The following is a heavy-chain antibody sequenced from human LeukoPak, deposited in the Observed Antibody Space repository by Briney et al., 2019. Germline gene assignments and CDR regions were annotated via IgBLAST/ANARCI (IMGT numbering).Heavy chain of an antibody. Sequence: GASVKVSCKASGYTFTSYDINWVRQATGQGLEWMGWMNPNSGNTGYAQKFQGRVTMTRNTSISTAYMELSSLRSEDTAVYYCAREGGSPPGYYYYYMDVWGKGTTVTVSS. J-gene: IGHJ6*03. CDR2: MNPNSGNT. CDR1: GYTFTSYD. V-gene: IGHV1-8*01. CDR3: AREGGSPPGYYYYYMDV.